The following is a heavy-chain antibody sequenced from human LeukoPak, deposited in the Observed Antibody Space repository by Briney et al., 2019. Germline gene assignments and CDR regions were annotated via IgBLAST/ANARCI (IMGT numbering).Heavy chain of an antibody. Sequence: GGSLRLSCAASRFTFSRYTMHWVRQAPGKGLEWVAVISYDGNNKYYADSVKGRFTIPRDISKNTLYLQMNSLRAEDTAVYYCARAPVPSLPIYFDFWGQGTLVTVSS. J-gene: IGHJ4*02. CDR1: RFTFSRYT. CDR3: ARAPVPSLPIYFDF. V-gene: IGHV3-30*04. CDR2: ISYDGNNK. D-gene: IGHD3-3*01.